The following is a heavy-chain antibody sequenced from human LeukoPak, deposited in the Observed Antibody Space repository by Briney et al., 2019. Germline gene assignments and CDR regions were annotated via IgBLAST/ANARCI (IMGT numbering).Heavy chain of an antibody. CDR3: ARGPQPYYSWFDP. V-gene: IGHV4-39*01. D-gene: IGHD3-10*01. CDR1: GGSISSSSYY. CDR2: IYYSGST. Sequence: PSETLSLTCTVSGGSISSSSYYWGWIRQPPGKGLEWIGSIYYSGSTYYNPSLKSRVTISVDTSRNQFSLKLSSVTAADTAVYYCARGPQPYYSWFDPWGQGTLVTVSS. J-gene: IGHJ5*02.